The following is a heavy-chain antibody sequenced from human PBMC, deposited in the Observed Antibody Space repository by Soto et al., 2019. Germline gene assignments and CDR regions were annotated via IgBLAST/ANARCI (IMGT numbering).Heavy chain of an antibody. CDR3: ATYVTFRGFDY. CDR1: GGSISSSNW. V-gene: IGHV4-4*02. J-gene: IGHJ4*02. D-gene: IGHD3-10*02. Sequence: QVQLQESGPGLVKPSGTLSLTCAVSGGSISSSNWWTWVRQPPGKGLEWIGEISHSGSTNYNSSLKSRVTISLDKSKNQFSLKLSSVTAADTAVYYCATYVTFRGFDYWGQGTLVTVSS. CDR2: ISHSGST.